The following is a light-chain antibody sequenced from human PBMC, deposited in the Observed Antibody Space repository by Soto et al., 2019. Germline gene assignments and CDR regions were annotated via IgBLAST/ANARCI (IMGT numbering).Light chain of an antibody. CDR2: DVS. CDR1: SSDVGGYNY. Sequence: LTQPASVSGSPGQSITISCTGTSSDVGGYNYVSWYQQHPGKAPKLMIYDVSKRPSGVSNRFSGSKSGNTASLTTSGLQAEDEADYYCSSYISSSTLNVFGTGTKVTVL. J-gene: IGLJ1*01. CDR3: SSYISSSTLNV. V-gene: IGLV2-14*01.